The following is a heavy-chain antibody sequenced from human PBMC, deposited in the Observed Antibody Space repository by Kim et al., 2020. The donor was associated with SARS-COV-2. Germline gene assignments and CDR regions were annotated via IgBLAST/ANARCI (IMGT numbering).Heavy chain of an antibody. CDR3: VKEEIAARAFDY. D-gene: IGHD6-6*01. J-gene: IGHJ4*02. V-gene: IGHV3-64D*06. Sequence: YADSVKGRFTISRDNSKNTLYLQMSSLRAEDTAVYYCVKEEIAARAFDYWGQGTLVTVSS.